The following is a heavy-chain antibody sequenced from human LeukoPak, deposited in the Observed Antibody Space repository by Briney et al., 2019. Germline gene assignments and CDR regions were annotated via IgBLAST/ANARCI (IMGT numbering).Heavy chain of an antibody. CDR2: IIPIFGTA. CDR1: GGTFSSYA. CDR3: AIEFSSGYFNWFDP. V-gene: IGHV1-69*01. D-gene: IGHD3-22*01. Sequence: GSSVKVSCKASGGTFSSYAISWVRQAPGQGLEWMGGIIPIFGTANYAQKFQGRVTITADGSTSTAYMELSSLRSEDTAVYYCAIEFSSGYFNWFDPWGQGTLVTVSS. J-gene: IGHJ5*02.